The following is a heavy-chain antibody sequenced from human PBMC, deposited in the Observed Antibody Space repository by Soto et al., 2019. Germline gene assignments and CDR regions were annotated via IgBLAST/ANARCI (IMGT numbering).Heavy chain of an antibody. CDR1: GFTFSSYA. V-gene: IGHV3-30-3*01. CDR3: ARDRLRYNWNDSPYSYSGMDV. CDR2: ISYDGSNK. D-gene: IGHD1-1*01. J-gene: IGHJ6*02. Sequence: QVQLVESGGGVVQPGRSLRLSCAASGFTFSSYAMHWVRQAPAKGLEWVAVISYDGSNKYYADSVKGRFTISRDNSKNTLYLQMNSLRAEDTAVYYCARDRLRYNWNDSPYSYSGMDVWGQGNTVTVSS.